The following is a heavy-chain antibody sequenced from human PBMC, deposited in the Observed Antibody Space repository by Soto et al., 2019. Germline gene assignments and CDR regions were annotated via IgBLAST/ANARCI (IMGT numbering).Heavy chain of an antibody. D-gene: IGHD3-22*01. CDR2: IYYNGIT. J-gene: IGHJ4*02. CDR1: GGSISNYY. CDR3: ARGRRYYYDNTGPFYFEH. Sequence: SETLSLTCTVSGGSISNYYWSWIRQPPGNELEWIAYIYYNGITNYNPSLKSRVTISVDTSKNQFSLTLTSVAAADTAVYYCARGRRYYYDNTGPFYFEHWGQGTLVTVSS. V-gene: IGHV4-59*01.